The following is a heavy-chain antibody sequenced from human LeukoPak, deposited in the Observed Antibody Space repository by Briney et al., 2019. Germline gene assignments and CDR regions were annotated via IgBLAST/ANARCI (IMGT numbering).Heavy chain of an antibody. CDR3: ARGRYSFDY. CDR2: IYTSGST. Sequence: SETLSLTCTVSGGSISSYYWSWIRQPAGKGLGWIGRIYTSGSTYYNPSLKSRVTISVDTSKNQFSLKLSSVTAADTAVYYCARGRYSFDYWGQGTLVTVSS. V-gene: IGHV4-4*07. D-gene: IGHD2-15*01. CDR1: GGSISSYY. J-gene: IGHJ4*02.